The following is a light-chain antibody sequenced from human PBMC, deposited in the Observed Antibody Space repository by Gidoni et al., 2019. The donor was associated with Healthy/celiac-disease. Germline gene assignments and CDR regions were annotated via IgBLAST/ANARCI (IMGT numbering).Light chain of an antibody. CDR2: DAS. J-gene: IGKJ3*01. V-gene: IGKV3-11*01. CDR3: QQRSNTWT. Sequence: EIVLTQSPATLSLSPGERATLSCRASQSVSSYLAWYQQKPGQAPRLLIYDASNRATGIPARFSGSGSGTDFTLTISSLEPEDFAVYYCQQRSNTWTFGPXTKVDIK. CDR1: QSVSSY.